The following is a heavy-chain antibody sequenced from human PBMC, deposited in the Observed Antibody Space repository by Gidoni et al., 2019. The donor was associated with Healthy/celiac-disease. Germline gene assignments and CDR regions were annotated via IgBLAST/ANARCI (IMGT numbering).Heavy chain of an antibody. CDR1: GGSISSGGYY. CDR3: ARENVSRYYDSSGYYYFDY. V-gene: IGHV4-31*03. D-gene: IGHD3-22*01. J-gene: IGHJ4*02. CDR2: IYYSGST. Sequence: QVQLQESGPGLVKPSQTLSLTCTVSGGSISSGGYYWSWIRQHPGKGLEWIGYIYYSGSTYYNPSLKSRVTISVDTSKNQFSLKLSSVTAADTAVYYCARENVSRYYDSSGYYYFDYWGQGTLVTVSS.